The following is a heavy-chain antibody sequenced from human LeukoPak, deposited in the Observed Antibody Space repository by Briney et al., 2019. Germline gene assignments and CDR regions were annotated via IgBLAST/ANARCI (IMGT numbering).Heavy chain of an antibody. CDR2: INPSGGST. V-gene: IGHV1-46*01. CDR1: GYTFTSYY. Sequence: ASVKVSCKASGYTFTSYYMHGVRQAPGQGLEWMGIINPSGGSTSYAQKFQGRVTMTRDTSTSTVYMELSSLRSEDTAVYYCARDPGYGSGSYYRSYYGMDVWGKGTTVTVSS. D-gene: IGHD3-10*01. CDR3: ARDPGYGSGSYYRSYYGMDV. J-gene: IGHJ6*04.